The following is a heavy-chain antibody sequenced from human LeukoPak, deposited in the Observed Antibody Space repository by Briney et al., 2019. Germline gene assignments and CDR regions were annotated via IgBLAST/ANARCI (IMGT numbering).Heavy chain of an antibody. D-gene: IGHD3-9*01. CDR3: ASLRYILTGYYS. CDR2: IYHNGGN. V-gene: IGHV4-4*02. CDR1: GGSISTSNW. J-gene: IGHJ4*02. Sequence: SETMSLTCAVSGGSISTSNWWSWVRQPPGKGLEWIGEIYHNGGNSYNPSLKSRATISVDKSKNQFSLKLTSVTAADTAVYYCASLRYILTGYYSWGLGTPVTVSS.